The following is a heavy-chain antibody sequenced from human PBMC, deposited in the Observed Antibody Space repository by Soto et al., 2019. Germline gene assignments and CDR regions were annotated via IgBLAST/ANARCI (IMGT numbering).Heavy chain of an antibody. V-gene: IGHV3-53*01. CDR2: IYGGGTT. J-gene: IGHJ4*02. CDR3: VQTTGWPGFDF. D-gene: IGHD6-19*01. CDR1: GFAVSSKY. Sequence: EVQLVESGGGWIQPGGSLRLSCAASGFAVSSKYMTWVRQAPGKGLEWVSVIYGGGTTYYADSVKGRFTISRDTSKNTMYIQIKSLRAEDTAVYYCVQTTGWPGFDFWGQGTLVTVSS.